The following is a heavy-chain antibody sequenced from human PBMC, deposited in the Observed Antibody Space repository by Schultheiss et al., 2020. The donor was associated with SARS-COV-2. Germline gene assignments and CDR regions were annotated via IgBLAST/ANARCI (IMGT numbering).Heavy chain of an antibody. Sequence: GGSLRLSCAASGFTFSTYWVHWVRQAPGKGLGWVSVIYSGGSTYHADSVKGRFTISREDAKNSLHLQMNRLTVEDTAVYYCTRGDGFEIWGQGTTVTVSS. CDR1: GFTFSTYW. CDR3: TRGDGFEI. V-gene: IGHV3-66*01. CDR2: IYSGGST. D-gene: IGHD5-24*01. J-gene: IGHJ3*02.